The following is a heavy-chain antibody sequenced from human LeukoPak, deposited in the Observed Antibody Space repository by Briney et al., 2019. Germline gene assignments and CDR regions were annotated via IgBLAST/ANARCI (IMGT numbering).Heavy chain of an antibody. Sequence: GGSLRLSCAASRFPFSTYPMSWVRQAPGKGLEWVSGITSVSNTYYAEAVKGRFTISRDNSKNTVYLQMNSLRAGDTAVYYCVKWSSSGYGSYFDHWGQGTLVTVSS. J-gene: IGHJ4*02. CDR1: RFPFSTYP. V-gene: IGHV3-23*01. CDR2: ITSVSNT. D-gene: IGHD3-22*01. CDR3: VKWSSSGYGSYFDH.